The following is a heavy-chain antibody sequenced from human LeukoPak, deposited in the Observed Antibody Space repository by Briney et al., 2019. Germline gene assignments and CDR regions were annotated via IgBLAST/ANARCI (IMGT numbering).Heavy chain of an antibody. CDR3: ARSSGYDSLLYY. V-gene: IGHV3-21*01. Sequence: GGSLRLSCAASGFTFNSYSMNWVRQAPGKGLEWVSSISSSSSYIYYADSVKDRFTISRDNAKNSLYLQMNSLRAEDTAVYYCARSSGYDSLLYYWGQGTLVTVSS. CDR2: ISSSSSYI. D-gene: IGHD5-12*01. CDR1: GFTFNSYS. J-gene: IGHJ4*02.